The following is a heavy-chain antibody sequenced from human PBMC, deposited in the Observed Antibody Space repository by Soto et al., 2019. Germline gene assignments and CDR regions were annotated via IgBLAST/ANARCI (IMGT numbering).Heavy chain of an antibody. CDR3: ARRSSGWGFDD. V-gene: IGHV3-23*01. CDR1: GFTFSNYA. D-gene: IGHD6-19*01. Sequence: EVQLLESGGGLVQPGGSLRLSCAAPGFTFSNYAMNWVRQAPGKGLEWVSVISRSGGSTYYADSVKGRFTISRDNSKNTLCLQMNSLRGEDSAVYYCARRSSGWGFDDWGQGTLVTVSS. CDR2: ISRSGGST. J-gene: IGHJ4*02.